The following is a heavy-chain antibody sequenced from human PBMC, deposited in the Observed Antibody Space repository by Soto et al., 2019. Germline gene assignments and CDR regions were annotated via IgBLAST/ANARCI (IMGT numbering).Heavy chain of an antibody. Sequence: LRLSCAASGFTFSSYAMSWVRQAPGKGLEWVSAISGSGGSTYYADSVKGRFTISRDNSKNTLYLQMNSLRAEDTAVYYCARRTKAELADWFDPWGQGTLVTVSS. J-gene: IGHJ5*02. V-gene: IGHV3-23*01. CDR3: ARRTKAELADWFDP. D-gene: IGHD1-1*01. CDR2: ISGSGGST. CDR1: GFTFSSYA.